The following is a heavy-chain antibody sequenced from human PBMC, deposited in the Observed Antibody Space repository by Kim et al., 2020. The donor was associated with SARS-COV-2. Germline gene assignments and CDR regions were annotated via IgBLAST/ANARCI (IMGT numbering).Heavy chain of an antibody. J-gene: IGHJ4*02. V-gene: IGHV3-30-3*01. CDR1: GFTFSSYA. CDR2: ISYDGSNK. Sequence: GGSLRLSCAASGFTFSSYAMHWVRQAPGKGLEWVAVISYDGSNKYYADSVKGRFTISRDNSKNTLYLQMNSLRAEDTAVYYCARTCLSDRCYFDYWGQGTLVAVS. CDR3: ARTCLSDRCYFDY.